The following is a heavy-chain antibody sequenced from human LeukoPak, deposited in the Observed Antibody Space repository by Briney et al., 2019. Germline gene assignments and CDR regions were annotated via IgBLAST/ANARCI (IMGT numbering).Heavy chain of an antibody. J-gene: IGHJ3*02. CDR1: GGSISSYY. CDR2: IYYSGST. Sequence: PSETLSLTCTVSGGSISSYYWSWIRQPPGKGLEWIGYIYYSGSTNYNPSLKSRVTISVDTSKNQFSLKLSSVTAADTAVYYCARVIVGALDAFDIWGQGTMVTVSS. V-gene: IGHV4-59*01. CDR3: ARVIVGALDAFDI. D-gene: IGHD1-26*01.